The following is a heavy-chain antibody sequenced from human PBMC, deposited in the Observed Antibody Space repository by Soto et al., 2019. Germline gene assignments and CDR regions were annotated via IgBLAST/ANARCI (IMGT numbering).Heavy chain of an antibody. Sequence: VASVKVSCKASGFTFTSSAVQWVRQARGQRLEWIGWIVVGSGNTNYAQKFQERVTITRDMSTSTAYMELSSLRSEDTAVYYCAAADDYVWGSYRYTLGAFDIWGQGTMVTVS. V-gene: IGHV1-58*01. CDR1: GFTFTSSA. CDR3: AAADDYVWGSYRYTLGAFDI. D-gene: IGHD3-16*02. CDR2: IVVGSGNT. J-gene: IGHJ3*02.